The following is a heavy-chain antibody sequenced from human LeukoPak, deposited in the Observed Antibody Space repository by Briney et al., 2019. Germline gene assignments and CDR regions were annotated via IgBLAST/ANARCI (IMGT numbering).Heavy chain of an antibody. J-gene: IGHJ4*02. V-gene: IGHV1-46*01. CDR2: INPSGGST. CDR3: ARDGPKGINTIAIFGVALDY. CDR1: GYTFTSYY. Sequence: ASVKVSCKASGYTFTSYYMHWVRQAPGQGLEWMGIINPSGGSTSYAQKFQGRVTMTRDMSTSTVYMELSSLRSEDTAVYYCARDGPKGINTIAIFGVALDYWGQGTLVTVSS. D-gene: IGHD3-3*01.